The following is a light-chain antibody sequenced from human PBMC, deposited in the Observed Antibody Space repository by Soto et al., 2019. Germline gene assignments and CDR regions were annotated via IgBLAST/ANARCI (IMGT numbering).Light chain of an antibody. CDR2: DAS. CDR1: QSVSRS. J-gene: IGKJ4*01. CDR3: QQRTNS. Sequence: EIVLTQSPATLSSSPGDRAVLSCRASQSVSRSLTWYHHKPGQAPRLLIYDASTWATGIPRRFSGSGSGTDFTLTIGSLEPENFAVYYCQQRTNSFGGGTKVEIK. V-gene: IGKV3-11*01.